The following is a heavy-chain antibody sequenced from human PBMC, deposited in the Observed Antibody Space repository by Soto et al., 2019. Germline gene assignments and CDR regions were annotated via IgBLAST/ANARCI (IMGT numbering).Heavy chain of an antibody. CDR3: ARIDSSGYYYRYYYGMDV. Sequence: QVTLKESGPVLVKPTETLTLTCTVSGFSRSNARMGVSWIRQPPGKALEWFAHIFSNDEKSYSTSLKSRLTISNDASKSQVVLTMTNMDPVDTATYYCARIDSSGYYYRYYYGMDVWCQGTTVTVSS. CDR1: GFSRSNARMG. V-gene: IGHV2-26*01. CDR2: IFSNDEK. D-gene: IGHD3-22*01. J-gene: IGHJ6*02.